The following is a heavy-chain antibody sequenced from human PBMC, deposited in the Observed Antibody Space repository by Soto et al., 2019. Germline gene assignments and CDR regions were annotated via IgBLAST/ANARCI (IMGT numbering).Heavy chain of an antibody. CDR2: ISAYNGNT. CDR1: GYTFPRYG. J-gene: IGHJ4*02. CDR3: ARSGAATAMVTSPRDY. Sequence: ASVNVSCNASGYTFPRYGISWVRQAPGQGLEWMGWISAYNGNTNYAQKLQGRVTMTTDTSTSTAYMELRSLRSDDTAVYYCARSGAATAMVTSPRDYWGQGTLVTVSS. V-gene: IGHV1-18*01. D-gene: IGHD5-18*01.